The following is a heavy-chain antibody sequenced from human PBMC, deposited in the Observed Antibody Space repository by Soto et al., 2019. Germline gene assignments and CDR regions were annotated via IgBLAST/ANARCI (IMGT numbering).Heavy chain of an antibody. D-gene: IGHD3-9*01. CDR2: ISYDGSNK. V-gene: IGHV3-30*18. CDR3: AKEGHFEWLQQATVGDAFDI. J-gene: IGHJ3*02. CDR1: GFIFSSYG. Sequence: QVQLVESGGGVVQPGRSLRLSCAASGFIFSSYGMHWVRQAPGKGLEWVAVISYDGSNKYYADSVKGRFTISRDNSKNTLYLQMNSLRAEDTAVYYCAKEGHFEWLQQATVGDAFDIWGQGTMVTVSS.